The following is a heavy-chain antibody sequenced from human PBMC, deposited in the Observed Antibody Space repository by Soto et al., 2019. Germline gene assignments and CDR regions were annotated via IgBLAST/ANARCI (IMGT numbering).Heavy chain of an antibody. J-gene: IGHJ4*02. D-gene: IGHD6-6*01. V-gene: IGHV3-33*01. CDR2: IWYDGSNK. Sequence: GGSLGLSCAASGLTFSSYGMHWVRQAPGKGLEWVAVIWYDGSNKYYADSVKGRFTISRDNSKNTLYLQMNSLRAEDTAVYYCARDWGAARPGAHWDYWGQGTLVTVS. CDR1: GLTFSSYG. CDR3: ARDWGAARPGAHWDY.